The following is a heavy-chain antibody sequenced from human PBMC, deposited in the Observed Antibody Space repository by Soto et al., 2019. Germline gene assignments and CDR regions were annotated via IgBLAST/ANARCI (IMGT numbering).Heavy chain of an antibody. J-gene: IGHJ4*02. D-gene: IGHD2-15*01. CDR1: GFSFSNCG. CDR2: ISSDGSDK. CDR3: VKGSEVARQELDY. Sequence: QVQLVESGGRVVQPGRSLRLSCAASGFSFSNCGMHWVRQAPGKGLEWVAAISSDGSDKYYSESVKGRFTISRDNSKNTLFLQMNSLRVEDTAVYYCVKGSEVARQELDYWGQGTLVTVSS. V-gene: IGHV3-30*18.